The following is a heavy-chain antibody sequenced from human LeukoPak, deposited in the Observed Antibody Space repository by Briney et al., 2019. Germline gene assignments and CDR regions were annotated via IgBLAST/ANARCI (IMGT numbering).Heavy chain of an antibody. CDR3: AQGYSSGWYPS. CDR1: GFSVSTYG. D-gene: IGHD6-19*01. J-gene: IGHJ4*02. CDR2: ISVSGDTT. Sequence: GGSLRLSCAVSGFSVSTYGMSWVRQVPGKGLQWVSAISVSGDTTWYADSVKGWFIISRDNSKNTLYLQMHSLRAEDTAVYYCAQGYSSGWYPSRGQGTLVTVSS. V-gene: IGHV3-23*01.